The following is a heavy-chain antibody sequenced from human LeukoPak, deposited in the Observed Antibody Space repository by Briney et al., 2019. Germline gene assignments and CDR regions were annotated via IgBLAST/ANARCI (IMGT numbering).Heavy chain of an antibody. J-gene: IGHJ4*02. CDR3: VREDHGSFDY. V-gene: IGHV3-21*01. CDR1: GFSFSTYY. CDR2: ISSSSTYI. Sequence: GGSLRLSCAASGFSFSTYYVNWVRQAPGKGLEWVSCISSSSTYIFYADSVRGRFAISRDNAKNSLYLQMNSLRADDTAVYYCVREDHGSFDYWGQGSLVTVSS.